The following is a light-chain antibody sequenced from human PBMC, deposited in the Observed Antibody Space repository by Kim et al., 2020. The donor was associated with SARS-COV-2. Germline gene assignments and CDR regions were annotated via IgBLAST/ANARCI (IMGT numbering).Light chain of an antibody. V-gene: IGKV3-15*01. Sequence: IVMTQSPATLSVSPGERATLSCTASQSVNSNLAWYQKKPGQAPTLLIYGASSRATGIPARFSGSGSGTEFTLTISSLQSEDFALYYCQQYNNWPPITFGQGTRLEIK. CDR2: GAS. CDR3: QQYNNWPPIT. CDR1: QSVNSN. J-gene: IGKJ5*01.